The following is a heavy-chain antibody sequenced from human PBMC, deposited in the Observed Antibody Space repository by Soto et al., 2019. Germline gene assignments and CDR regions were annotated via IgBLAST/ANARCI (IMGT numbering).Heavy chain of an antibody. CDR2: ISAYNGNT. J-gene: IGHJ6*02. Sequence: ASVKVSCKASGYTFTSYGISWVRQAPGQGLEWMGWISAYNGNTNYAQELQGRVTMTTDTSTSTAYMELRSLRSDDTAVYYCASYTIFGVVGPGGMDVWGQGTTVTVSS. CDR3: ASYTIFGVVGPGGMDV. D-gene: IGHD3-3*01. V-gene: IGHV1-18*04. CDR1: GYTFTSYG.